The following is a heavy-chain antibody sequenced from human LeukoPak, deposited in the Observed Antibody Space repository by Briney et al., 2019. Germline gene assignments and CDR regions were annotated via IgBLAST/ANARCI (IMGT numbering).Heavy chain of an antibody. V-gene: IGHV3-20*04. D-gene: IGHD3-10*01. CDR3: ARDLHGSGKVAFDI. Sequence: GGSLRLSCAASGFTFDDYGMSWVRQAPGKGLEWVSGINWNGGSTGYADSVKGRFTISRDNAKNSLYLQMNSLRAEDTALYYCARDLHGSGKVAFDIWGQGTMVPVSS. CDR1: GFTFDDYG. CDR2: INWNGGST. J-gene: IGHJ3*02.